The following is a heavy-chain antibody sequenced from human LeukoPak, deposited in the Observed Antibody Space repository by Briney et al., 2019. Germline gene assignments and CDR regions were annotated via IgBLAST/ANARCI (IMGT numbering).Heavy chain of an antibody. CDR3: ASVVSAMGYFYYGMDV. CDR1: GGSISSGNYH. V-gene: IGHV4-30-4*01. J-gene: IGHJ6*02. Sequence: PSETLSLTCTVSGGSISSGNYHWSWIRQPPGKGLEWIGYIYYSGSAYYNPSLQSRATISVDTSKNQFSLKLSSVTAADTAVYYCASVVSAMGYFYYGMDVWGQGTTVTVSS. CDR2: IYYSGSA. D-gene: IGHD2-21*01.